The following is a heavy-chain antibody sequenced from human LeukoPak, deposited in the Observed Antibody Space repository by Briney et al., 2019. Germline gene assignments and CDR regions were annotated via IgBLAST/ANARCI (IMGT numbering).Heavy chain of an antibody. CDR2: FDPEDGET. Sequence: GASVKVSCKVSGYTPTELSMHWVRQAPGKGLEWMGGFDPEDGETIYAQKFQGRVTMTEDTSTDTAYMELSSLRSEDTAVYYCATPSITMIVGAFFDYWGQGTLVTVSS. CDR3: ATPSITMIVGAFFDY. CDR1: GYTPTELS. V-gene: IGHV1-24*01. D-gene: IGHD3-22*01. J-gene: IGHJ4*02.